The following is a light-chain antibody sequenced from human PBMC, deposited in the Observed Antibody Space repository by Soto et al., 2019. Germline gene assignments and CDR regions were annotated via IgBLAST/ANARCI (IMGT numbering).Light chain of an antibody. Sequence: QSALTQPASVSGSPGQSITISCTGTSSDVGGYNYVSWYQQHPGKAPKLIIYDVSNRPSGVSNRFSGSKSGNTASLTISGLQAEDEADYYCSSSTSSSVVFGGGTKVTVL. CDR3: SSSTSSSVV. CDR2: DVS. CDR1: SSDVGGYNY. V-gene: IGLV2-14*01. J-gene: IGLJ2*01.